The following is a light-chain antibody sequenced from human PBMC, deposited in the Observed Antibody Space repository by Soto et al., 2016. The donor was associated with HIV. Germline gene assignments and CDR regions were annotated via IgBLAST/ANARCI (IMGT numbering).Light chain of an antibody. CDR2: KAS. CDR3: QQYNTYPWT. Sequence: DIQMTQSPSTLSASIGDRVTITCRASQRIGTWLAWFQQKPGKVPNLLIYKASTLKSGVPSRFSGSGSGTEFTLTITTLQTEDVANYFYQQYNTYPWTFGQGTKVEVK. J-gene: IGKJ1*01. CDR1: QRIGTW. V-gene: IGKV1-5*03.